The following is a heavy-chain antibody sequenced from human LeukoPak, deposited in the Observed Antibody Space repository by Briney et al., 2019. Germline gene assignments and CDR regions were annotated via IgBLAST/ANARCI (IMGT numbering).Heavy chain of an antibody. CDR1: AFTFSSYW. D-gene: IGHD2-15*01. CDR2: IYSGGST. CDR3: ASDSYSPEYFQH. J-gene: IGHJ1*01. Sequence: GGSLRLSCAASAFTFSSYWMSWVRQAPGKGLEWVSVIYSGGSTFYADSVKGRFTISRDNSKNTLYLQMNSLRAEDTAVYYCASDSYSPEYFQHWGQGTLVTVSS. V-gene: IGHV3-66*01.